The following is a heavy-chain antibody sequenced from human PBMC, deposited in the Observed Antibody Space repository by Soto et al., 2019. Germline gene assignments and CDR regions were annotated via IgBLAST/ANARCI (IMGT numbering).Heavy chain of an antibody. J-gene: IGHJ6*02. D-gene: IGHD3-10*01. Sequence: ASVKVSCKASGYSCTSYGISWVRQAPGHGLEWMGWLSAYNGNTNYAQNLQGRVTMTTDTSTTTAYIELRSLRSDDTSVYYCARDNKARVTMVRGVNTAAYYYGIDVWGQGTTVTVS. CDR1: GYSCTSYG. V-gene: IGHV1-18*01. CDR3: ARDNKARVTMVRGVNTAAYYYGIDV. CDR2: LSAYNGNT.